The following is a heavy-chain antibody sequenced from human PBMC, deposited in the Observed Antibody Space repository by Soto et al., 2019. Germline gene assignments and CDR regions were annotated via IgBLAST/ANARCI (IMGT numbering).Heavy chain of an antibody. CDR3: VPLNWNHPANFDY. CDR2: LSASGERT. V-gene: IGHV3-23*01. D-gene: IGHD1-1*01. J-gene: IGHJ4*02. CDR1: GFTFRIYD. Sequence: WWSLRLSCAASGFTFRIYDMSWLHQAPGKGLEWVSSLSASGERTDYADSVKGRFTISRDNSKNMLYLQMTSLRSEDTAIYYCVPLNWNHPANFDYWGQGTLVTVSS.